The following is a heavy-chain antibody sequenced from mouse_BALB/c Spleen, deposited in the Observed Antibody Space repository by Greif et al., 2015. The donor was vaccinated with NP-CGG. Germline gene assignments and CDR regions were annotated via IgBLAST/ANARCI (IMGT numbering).Heavy chain of an antibody. CDR3: ARLITTYYYAMDY. J-gene: IGHJ4*01. D-gene: IGHD2-4*01. CDR2: ISYSGST. V-gene: IGHV3-2*02. CDR1: GYSITSDYA. Sequence: DVKLQESGPGLVKPSQSLSLTCTVTGYSITSDYAWNWIRQFPGNKLEWMGYISYSGSTSYNPSLKSRISITRDTSKNQFFLQLNSVTTEDTATYYCARLITTYYYAMDYWGQGTSVTVSS.